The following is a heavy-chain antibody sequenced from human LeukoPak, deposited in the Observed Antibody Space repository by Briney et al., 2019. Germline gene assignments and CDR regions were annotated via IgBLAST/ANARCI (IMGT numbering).Heavy chain of an antibody. J-gene: IGHJ3*02. D-gene: IGHD3-3*01. CDR1: GGSISSGDYY. V-gene: IGHV4-30-4*08. Sequence: LSLTCTVSGGSISSGDYYWSWIRQPPGKGLEWIGYIYYSGSTYYNPSLKSRLTISVDTSKNQFSLKLSSVTAADTAVYYCARTGRGYYDFWSGYPRAAFDIWGQGTMVTVSS. CDR3: ARTGRGYYDFWSGYPRAAFDI. CDR2: IYYSGST.